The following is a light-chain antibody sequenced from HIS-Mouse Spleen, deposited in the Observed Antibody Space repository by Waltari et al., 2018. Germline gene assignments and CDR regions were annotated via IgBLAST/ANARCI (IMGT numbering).Light chain of an antibody. CDR2: EVS. J-gene: IGLJ1*01. V-gene: IGLV2-14*01. CDR3: SSYTSSSTYV. CDR1: SSDVGGYNY. Sequence: QSALTQPASVSGSPGQSITISCPATSSDVGGYNYVPWYQQHPGKAPKLMIYEVSNRPSGVSNRFSGSKSGNTASLTISGLQAEDEADYYCSSYTSSSTYVFGTGTKVTVL.